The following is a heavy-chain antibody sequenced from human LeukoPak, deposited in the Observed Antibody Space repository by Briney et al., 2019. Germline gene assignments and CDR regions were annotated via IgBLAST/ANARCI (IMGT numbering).Heavy chain of an antibody. CDR2: IYYSGNT. J-gene: IGHJ4*02. CDR3: ASTPHSSGWYIAPY. Sequence: PSETLSLTCTVSGGSISSSRYYWGWIRQPPGKGLEWIGCIYYSGNTYYNPSLKSRITLSVDTSKNQFSLKLSSVTAADTAMYYCASTPHSSGWYIAPYWGQGTLVSVSS. CDR1: GGSISSSRYY. D-gene: IGHD6-13*01. V-gene: IGHV4-39*01.